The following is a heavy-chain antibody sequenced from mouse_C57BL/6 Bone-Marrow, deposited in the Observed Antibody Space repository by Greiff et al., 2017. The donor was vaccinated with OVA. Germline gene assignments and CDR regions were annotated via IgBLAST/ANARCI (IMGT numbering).Heavy chain of an antibody. CDR2: IDPENGDT. J-gene: IGHJ3*01. Sequence: VQLQQSGAELVRPGASVKLSCTASGFNIKDDYMHWVKQRPEQGLEWIGWIDPENGDTEYASKFQGKATMTADTSSNTAYMQLSSLTSEDTDVYCCTTLILINTHGAYWGQGTLVTVSA. V-gene: IGHV14-4*01. D-gene: IGHD1-1*01. CDR3: TTLILINTHGAY. CDR1: GFNIKDDY.